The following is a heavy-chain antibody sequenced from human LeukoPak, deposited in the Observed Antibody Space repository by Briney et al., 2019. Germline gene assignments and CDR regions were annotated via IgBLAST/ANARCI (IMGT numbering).Heavy chain of an antibody. D-gene: IGHD3/OR15-3a*01. Sequence: SETLSLTCTVSGGSISSYYWSWIRQPPGKGLEWIGYIYYSGSTNYNPSLKSRVTISLDTSRNQFSLKLSSVTAADTAVYYCARGSWTGRTGYDFVYWGQGTLVTVSS. J-gene: IGHJ4*02. CDR1: GGSISSYY. V-gene: IGHV4-59*01. CDR3: ARGSWTGRTGYDFVY. CDR2: IYYSGST.